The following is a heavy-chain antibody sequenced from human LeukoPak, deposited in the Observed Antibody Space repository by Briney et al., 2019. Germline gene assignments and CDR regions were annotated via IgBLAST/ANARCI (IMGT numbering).Heavy chain of an antibody. CDR2: IHPDGSIT. V-gene: IGHV3-74*03. D-gene: IGHD5-24*01. J-gene: IGHJ4*02. CDR1: GFTITNYW. Sequence: GGSLRLSCVGSGFTITNYWMHWVRQAPGTGLVWVSRIHPDGSITTYADSVKGRFTISRDNAKNTLYLQMNSLRAEDTAVYYCARDGTGWLQYPPDYWGQGTLVTVSS. CDR3: ARDGTGWLQYPPDY.